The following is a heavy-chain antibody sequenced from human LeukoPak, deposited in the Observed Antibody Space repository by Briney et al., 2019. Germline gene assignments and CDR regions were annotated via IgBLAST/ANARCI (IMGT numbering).Heavy chain of an antibody. J-gene: IGHJ2*01. CDR1: GFTFSSYA. Sequence: GGSLRLSCAASGFTFSSYAMSWVRQAPGKGLEWVSAISGSGGSTYYADSVKGRFTISRDNSKNALYLQMNSLRAEDTAVYYCAKGAYSSGWHYWYFDLWGRGTLVTVSS. V-gene: IGHV3-23*01. CDR2: ISGSGGST. CDR3: AKGAYSSGWHYWYFDL. D-gene: IGHD6-19*01.